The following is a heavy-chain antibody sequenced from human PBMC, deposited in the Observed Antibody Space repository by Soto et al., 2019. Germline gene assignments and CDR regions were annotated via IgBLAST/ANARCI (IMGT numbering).Heavy chain of an antibody. CDR2: INAGNGNT. J-gene: IGHJ4*02. V-gene: IGHV1-3*01. CDR3: AREDRLEPDFDY. D-gene: IGHD1-1*01. Sequence: ASVKVSCKASGYTFTSYAMHWVRQAPGQRPEWMGWINAGNGNTKYSQKFQGRVTITRDTSASTAYMELSSLRSEDTAVYYCAREDRLEPDFDYWGQGTLVTVSS. CDR1: GYTFTSYA.